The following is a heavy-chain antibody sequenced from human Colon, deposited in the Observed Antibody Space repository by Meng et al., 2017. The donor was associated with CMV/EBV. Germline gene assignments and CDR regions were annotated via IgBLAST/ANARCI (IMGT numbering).Heavy chain of an antibody. Sequence: GESLKISCAASGFTFSSYAIHWVRQAPGKGLDWVALISFDGTNIQYSDSVKGRFIISRVNSKNTLYLQMNSLRPEDTAVYFCARDGQYCTNGLCQFDYWGQGTLVTVSS. CDR2: ISFDGTNI. CDR1: GFTFSSYA. V-gene: IGHV3-30-3*01. D-gene: IGHD2-8*01. J-gene: IGHJ4*02. CDR3: ARDGQYCTNGLCQFDY.